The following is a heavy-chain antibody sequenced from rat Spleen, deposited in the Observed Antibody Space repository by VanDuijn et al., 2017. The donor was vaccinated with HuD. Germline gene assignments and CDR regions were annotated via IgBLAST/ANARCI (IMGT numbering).Heavy chain of an antibody. CDR2: IGNKGSIT. CDR1: GFTFSDYN. CDR3: ARHGYNYLYVMDA. V-gene: IGHV5-29*01. J-gene: IGHJ4*01. Sequence: EVQLVESDGGLVQPGRSLKLSCAASGFTFSDYNMAWVRQAPTKGLEWVATIGNKGSITYYRDSVKGRFTISRDIAKSNLYLQMDSLRSEDTATYYCARHGYNYLYVMDAWGQGASVTVSS. D-gene: IGHD1-9*01.